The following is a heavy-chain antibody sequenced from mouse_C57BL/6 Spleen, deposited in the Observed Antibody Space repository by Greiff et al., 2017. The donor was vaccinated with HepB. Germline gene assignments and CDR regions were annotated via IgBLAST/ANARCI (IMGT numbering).Heavy chain of an antibody. CDR2: IDPSDSYT. D-gene: IGHD2-5*01. Sequence: VQLQQPGAELVRPGTSVKLSCKASGYTFTSYWMHWVKQRPGQGLEWIGVIDPSDSYTNYNQKFKGKATLTVDTSSSTAYMQLSSLTSEDSAVYYCARSYYSNSFDYWGQGTTLTVSS. CDR1: GYTFTSYW. CDR3: ARSYYSNSFDY. J-gene: IGHJ2*01. V-gene: IGHV1-59*01.